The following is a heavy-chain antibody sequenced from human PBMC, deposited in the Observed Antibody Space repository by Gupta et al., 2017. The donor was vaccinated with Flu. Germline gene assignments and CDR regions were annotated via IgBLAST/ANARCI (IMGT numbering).Heavy chain of an antibody. Sequence: VQLVQSGAEVKKPGASVKVSCKASGYTFTDYYIHWVQQAPGQGLEWMGRINPHSGSRNYQQKFQGRVTITEDSSLSTAYMELSRLRSDDTAVYYCAREKFCHTTSCYRYFDPWGQGTLVTVSS. CDR2: INPHSGSR. D-gene: IGHD2-2*02. CDR3: AREKFCHTTSCYRYFDP. J-gene: IGHJ5*02. V-gene: IGHV1-2*06. CDR1: GYTFTDYY.